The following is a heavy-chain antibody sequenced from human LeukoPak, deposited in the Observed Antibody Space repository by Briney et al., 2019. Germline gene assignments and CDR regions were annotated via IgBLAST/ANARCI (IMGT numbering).Heavy chain of an antibody. CDR3: AKTSSIARDGYNNNYYYYGMDV. Sequence: GGSLRLSCAASGFTFSSYAMSWVRQAPGKGLEWVSAISVSGGSTYYADSVKGRFTISRDNSKNTLYLQMNSLRAEDTAVYYCAKTSSIARDGYNNNYYYYGMDVWGQGTTVTVSS. V-gene: IGHV3-23*01. CDR2: ISVSGGST. CDR1: GFTFSSYA. D-gene: IGHD5-24*01. J-gene: IGHJ6*02.